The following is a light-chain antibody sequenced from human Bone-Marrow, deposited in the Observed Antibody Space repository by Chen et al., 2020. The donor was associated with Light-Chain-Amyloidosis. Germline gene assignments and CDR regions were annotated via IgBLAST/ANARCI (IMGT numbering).Light chain of an antibody. CDR2: SDN. V-gene: IGLV1-44*01. Sequence: HSVLTQPPSTSGTPGQRVTISCSGSTSNIGTYTVNWYRQVPGTAPRLLIQSDNQRPSGVPDRFSGSKSGTSASLAISWLQSEDEADYYCAAWDDSLNGVVFGGGTKLTVL. CDR1: TSNIGTYT. CDR3: AAWDDSLNGVV. J-gene: IGLJ2*01.